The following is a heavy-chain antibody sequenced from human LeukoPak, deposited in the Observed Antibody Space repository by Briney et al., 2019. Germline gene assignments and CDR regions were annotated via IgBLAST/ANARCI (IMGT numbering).Heavy chain of an antibody. Sequence: ASVKVSCKVSGYTLTELSMHWVRQAPGKGLEWMGGFDPEDGETIYAQKFQGRVTMTEDTSTDTAYMELRSLRSEDTAVYYCATFTIFGVVIRPFDYWGQGTLVTVSS. CDR1: GYTLTELS. CDR3: ATFTIFGVVIRPFDY. V-gene: IGHV1-24*01. D-gene: IGHD3-3*01. CDR2: FDPEDGET. J-gene: IGHJ4*02.